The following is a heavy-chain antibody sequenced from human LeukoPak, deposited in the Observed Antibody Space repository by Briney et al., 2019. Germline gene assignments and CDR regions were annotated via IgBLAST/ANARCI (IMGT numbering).Heavy chain of an antibody. CDR3: ARGGRLELSPSGFTAPNFDY. Sequence: ASVKVSCKASGYTFTGYYMHWVRQAPGQGLEWMGWINPNSGGTNYAQKFQGRVTMTRDTSISTAYRELSRLRSDDTAVYYCARGGRLELSPSGFTAPNFDYWGQGTLVTVSS. CDR1: GYTFTGYY. J-gene: IGHJ4*02. V-gene: IGHV1-2*02. D-gene: IGHD1-7*01. CDR2: INPNSGGT.